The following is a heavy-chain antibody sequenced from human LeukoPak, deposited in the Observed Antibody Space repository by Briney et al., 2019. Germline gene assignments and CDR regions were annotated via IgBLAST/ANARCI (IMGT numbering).Heavy chain of an antibody. D-gene: IGHD2-21*01. V-gene: IGHV4-59*01. Sequence: PSETLSLTCTISGGSIGIYYWSWIRQPPGKGLEWIGYIYDSGSTIYNTSLKSRVTASIDRSKNQISLKLSFVTAADTAVYYCATVGVVVPTTMNYYYMDVWGKGTTVTVSS. CDR3: ATVGVVVPTTMNYYYMDV. CDR2: IYDSGST. CDR1: GGSIGIYY. J-gene: IGHJ6*03.